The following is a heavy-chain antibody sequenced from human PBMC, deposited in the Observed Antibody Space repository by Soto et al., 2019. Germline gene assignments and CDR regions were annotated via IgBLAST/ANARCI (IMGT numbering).Heavy chain of an antibody. J-gene: IGHJ5*02. CDR3: TRENYDFWSGYYHNWFDP. V-gene: IGHV7-4-1*01. CDR1: GYTFTSYA. D-gene: IGHD3-3*01. CDR2: INTNTGNP. Sequence: ASVKVSCKASGYTFTSYAMNWVRQAPGQGLEWMGWINTNTGNPTYAQGFTGRFVFSLDTSVSTAYLQICSLKAEDTAVYYCTRENYDFWSGYYHNWFDPWAQGTLVTVSS.